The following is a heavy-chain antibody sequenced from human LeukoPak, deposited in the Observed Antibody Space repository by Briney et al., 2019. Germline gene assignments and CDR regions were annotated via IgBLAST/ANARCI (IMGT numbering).Heavy chain of an antibody. Sequence: VASVKVSCKASGYTFTSYGISWVRQAPGQGLEWMGWISAYNGNTNYAQKLQGRVTMTTDTSTSTAYMELRSLRSDDTAVYYCAREPHCSGGSCFIDYWGQGTLVTVSS. D-gene: IGHD2-15*01. J-gene: IGHJ4*02. CDR3: AREPHCSGGSCFIDY. CDR2: ISAYNGNT. CDR1: GYTFTSYG. V-gene: IGHV1-18*01.